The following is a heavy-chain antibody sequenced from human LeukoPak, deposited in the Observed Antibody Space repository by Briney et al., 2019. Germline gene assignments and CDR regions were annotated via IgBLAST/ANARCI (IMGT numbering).Heavy chain of an antibody. D-gene: IGHD2-2*01. J-gene: IGHJ5*02. CDR2: INAGNGNT. Sequence: ASVKVSCKASGYTFTSYAMHWVRQAPGQRLEWMGWINAGNGNTKYSQEFQGRVTITRDTSASTAYMELSSLRSEDMAMYYCARARTGSTSLNWFDPWGQGTLVTVSS. CDR1: GYTFTSYA. CDR3: ARARTGSTSLNWFDP. V-gene: IGHV1-3*03.